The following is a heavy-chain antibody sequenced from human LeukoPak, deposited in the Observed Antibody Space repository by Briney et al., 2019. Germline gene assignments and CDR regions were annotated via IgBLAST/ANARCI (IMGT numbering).Heavy chain of an antibody. V-gene: IGHV3-23*01. CDR3: ARPQSSSGYYWPFDD. CDR1: GFTFSSYA. CDR2: ISPSSGT. D-gene: IGHD3-22*01. J-gene: IGHJ4*02. Sequence: GGSLRLSCAASGFTFSSYAMRWVRQAPGEGLEGVAAISPSSGTFYADSVKGRFTISRDNSKNTLYLQMNSLRAEDTAVYYCARPQSSSGYYWPFDDWGQGTLVTVSS.